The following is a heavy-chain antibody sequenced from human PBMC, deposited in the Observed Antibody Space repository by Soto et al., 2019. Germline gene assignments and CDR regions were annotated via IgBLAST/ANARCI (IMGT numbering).Heavy chain of an antibody. V-gene: IGHV3-23*01. CDR3: AKAPLYDSSGSHYFDY. J-gene: IGHJ4*02. Sequence: VGSLRLSCAASGFTFSSYAMSWVRQAPGKGLEWVSAISGSGGSTYYADSVKGRFTISRDNSKNTLYLQMNSLRAEDTAVYYCAKAPLYDSSGSHYFDYWGQGTLVTVPQ. CDR2: ISGSGGST. CDR1: GFTFSSYA. D-gene: IGHD3-22*01.